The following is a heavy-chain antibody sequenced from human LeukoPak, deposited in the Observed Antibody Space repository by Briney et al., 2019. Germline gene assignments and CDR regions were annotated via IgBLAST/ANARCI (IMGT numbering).Heavy chain of an antibody. J-gene: IGHJ4*02. CDR1: GFTFSSYG. Sequence: GGSLRLSCAASGFTFSSYGMSWVRQAPGKGLECVSSISGSGGSTNHADSVKGRFTISRDNSKNTLYLQMNSLRAEDTAVYYCAKVWAYSDDYFDYWGQGTLVTVSS. V-gene: IGHV3-23*01. CDR2: ISGSGGST. CDR3: AKVWAYSDDYFDY. D-gene: IGHD3-16*01.